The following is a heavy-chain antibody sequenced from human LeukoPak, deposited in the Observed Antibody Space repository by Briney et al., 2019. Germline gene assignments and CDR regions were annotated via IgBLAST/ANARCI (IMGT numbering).Heavy chain of an antibody. CDR3: AKCSSGSYSIDY. CDR1: GFTFSTYA. Sequence: GGSLRLSCAASGFTFSTYAMSWVRQAPGKGLEWVSAISGSGASTYYADSVKGRFTISRDNSKNTLYLQMNSLRAEDTAVYYCAKCSSGSYSIDYWGQGTLVTVSS. J-gene: IGHJ4*02. D-gene: IGHD1-26*01. CDR2: ISGSGAST. V-gene: IGHV3-23*01.